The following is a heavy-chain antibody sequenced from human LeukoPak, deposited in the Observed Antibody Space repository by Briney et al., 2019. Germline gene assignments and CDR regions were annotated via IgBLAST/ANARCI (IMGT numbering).Heavy chain of an antibody. V-gene: IGHV3-73*01. Sequence: PGGSLKLSCAASGFTLSGSAMHWVRQASGKGLEWVGRIRSKPNSYATAYAASVKGRFTISRDDSKNTAYLQMNSLKTEDTAVYYCTRASYDILTGFDAFDIWGQGTMVTVSS. CDR2: IRSKPNSYAT. CDR1: GFTLSGSA. CDR3: TRASYDILTGFDAFDI. D-gene: IGHD3-9*01. J-gene: IGHJ3*02.